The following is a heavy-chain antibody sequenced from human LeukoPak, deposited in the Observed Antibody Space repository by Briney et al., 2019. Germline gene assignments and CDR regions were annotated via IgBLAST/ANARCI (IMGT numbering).Heavy chain of an antibody. CDR2: ILGSGGST. V-gene: IGHV3-23*01. CDR1: DFTFSNYA. Sequence: GGPQRLSCGASDFTFSNYAMSWARRAPQKGLEWVSAILGSGGSTYYGHSVKGRFTDSSDNSKNTLYFEMISLSAENTALYDFEKWGDYDVLTGYYVPDYWGQGTLVTVSS. CDR3: EKWGDYDVLTGYYVPDY. J-gene: IGHJ4*02. D-gene: IGHD3-9*01.